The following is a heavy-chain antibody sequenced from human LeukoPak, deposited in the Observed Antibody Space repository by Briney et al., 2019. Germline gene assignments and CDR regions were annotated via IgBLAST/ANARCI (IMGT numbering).Heavy chain of an antibody. Sequence: SETLSLTCTVSGVSINSSSYYVGWIRQPPGEGLEWIGSIYYSGSTYNTPSVKSGITISVATSKHQFSLQLSSVTAADTAVYYCARDSSGYYGKGSYFDYWGQGTLVTVSS. D-gene: IGHD3-22*01. CDR1: GVSINSSSYY. CDR2: IYYSGST. CDR3: ARDSSGYYGKGSYFDY. V-gene: IGHV4-39*01. J-gene: IGHJ4*02.